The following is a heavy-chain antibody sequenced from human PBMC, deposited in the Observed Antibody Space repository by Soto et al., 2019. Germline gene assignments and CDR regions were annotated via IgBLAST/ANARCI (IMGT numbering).Heavy chain of an antibody. Sequence: GESLKISCKGSGYSFTSYWIGWVRQMPGKGLEWMGIIYPGDSDTRYSPSFQGQVTISADKSISTAYLQWSSLKASDTAMYYCAALEDRLEGVYYFDYWGQGTLVTVSS. J-gene: IGHJ4*02. CDR2: IYPGDSDT. V-gene: IGHV5-51*01. D-gene: IGHD2-8*01. CDR3: AALEDRLEGVYYFDY. CDR1: GYSFTSYW.